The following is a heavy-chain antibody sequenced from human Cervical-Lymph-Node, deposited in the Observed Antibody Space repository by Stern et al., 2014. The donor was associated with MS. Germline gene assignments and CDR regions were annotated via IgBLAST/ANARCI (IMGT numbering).Heavy chain of an antibody. D-gene: IGHD4-17*01. Sequence: VQLVESGPGLVKPSETLSLTCTVSGGSISSHYWSWIRQPPGKGLEWIGPVYESGSTIYSPSPKSRGTIYVDTSRKQFSLNIRSVTAADTAMYYCARLDYGDYEWYFDLWGRGTLVTVSS. J-gene: IGHJ2*01. CDR2: VYESGST. CDR1: GGSISSHY. V-gene: IGHV4-59*08. CDR3: ARLDYGDYEWYFDL.